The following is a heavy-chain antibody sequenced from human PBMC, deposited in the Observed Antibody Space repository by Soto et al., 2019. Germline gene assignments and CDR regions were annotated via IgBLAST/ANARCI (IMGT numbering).Heavy chain of an antibody. J-gene: IGHJ4*02. CDR1: GFTFSSNA. D-gene: IGHD2-8*01. V-gene: IGHV3-23*01. Sequence: EVQLLESGGGLVQPGGSLRLSCAASGFTFSSNAMSWVRQAPGKGLEWVSGISGSGGSTYYADSVKGRFTISRDNSKNTLSLQMNSLRAEDTAVYYCAKSAKSGYCTNGVCPPYFDYWGQETLVTVSS. CDR3: AKSAKSGYCTNGVCPPYFDY. CDR2: ISGSGGST.